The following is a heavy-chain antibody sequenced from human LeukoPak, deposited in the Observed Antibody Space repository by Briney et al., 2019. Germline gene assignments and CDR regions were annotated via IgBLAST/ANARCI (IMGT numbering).Heavy chain of an antibody. D-gene: IGHD6-19*01. CDR1: GYTLTELS. Sequence: ASVKVSCKVSGYTLTELSMHWVRQAPGKGLEWMGRFYPEDGATIYEQKFQSRVAMTEDTSTDTAYMELSSLRSEDTAVYYCATLGIAVAGYYYYGMDVWGQGTTVTVSS. V-gene: IGHV1-24*01. J-gene: IGHJ6*02. CDR2: FYPEDGAT. CDR3: ATLGIAVAGYYYYGMDV.